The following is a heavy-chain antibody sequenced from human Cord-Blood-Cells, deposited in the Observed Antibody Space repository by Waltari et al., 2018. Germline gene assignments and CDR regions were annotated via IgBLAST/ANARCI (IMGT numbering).Heavy chain of an antibody. CDR2: SNPNRGKK. Sequence: QVQLVQSGAEVKKPGASVKVSCKASGYTFTSYDINWVRQATGQGLEWMGWSNPNRGKKGNAKKCQGRVPMTRNTSISTAYMELSSLRSEDTAVYYCARVGWGKWGQGTLVTVSS. D-gene: IGHD3-16*01. CDR1: GYTFTSYD. V-gene: IGHV1-8*01. CDR3: ARVGWGK. J-gene: IGHJ4*02.